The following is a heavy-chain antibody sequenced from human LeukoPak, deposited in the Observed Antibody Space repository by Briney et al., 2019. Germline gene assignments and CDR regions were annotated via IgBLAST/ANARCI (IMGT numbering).Heavy chain of an antibody. Sequence: GASVKVSCKASGYTFTDYYMHWVRQAPGQGLEWMGWINPNSGGTNYAQRFQGRVTMTRDTSISTAYMELSRLTSDGTAVYYCASIWFGESYSGDFWGQGTLVTVSS. V-gene: IGHV1-2*02. D-gene: IGHD3-10*01. CDR3: ASIWFGESYSGDF. J-gene: IGHJ4*02. CDR1: GYTFTDYY. CDR2: INPNSGGT.